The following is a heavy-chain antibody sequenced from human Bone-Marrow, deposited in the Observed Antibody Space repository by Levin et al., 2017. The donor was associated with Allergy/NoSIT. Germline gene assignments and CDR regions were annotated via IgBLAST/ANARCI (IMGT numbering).Heavy chain of an antibody. Sequence: GESLKISCVASGFTFSHSWMSWVRQGPGKGLEWVANIKRDGSEKYYVDSVKGRFTISRDNTNNLLFLQMNHLRVEDSGIYYCVRDCDFSHSWGSQGPFDPWGQGTQVTVSS. V-gene: IGHV3-7*03. CDR3: VRDCDFSHSWGSQGPFDP. CDR2: IKRDGSEK. CDR1: GFTFSHSW. D-gene: IGHD2-21*01. J-gene: IGHJ5*02.